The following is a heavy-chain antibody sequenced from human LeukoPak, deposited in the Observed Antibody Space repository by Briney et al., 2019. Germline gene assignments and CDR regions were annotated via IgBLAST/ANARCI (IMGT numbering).Heavy chain of an antibody. V-gene: IGHV3-30*04. CDR3: AGGGFGEAYYYYYYMDV. J-gene: IGHJ6*03. Sequence: GGSLRLSCAASGFTFSYYAMHWVRQAPGKGLEWVALITYDGTNKNYADSVKGRFTISRDNSKNTLFLQMNSLRAEDTAVYYCAGGGFGEAYYYYYYMDVWGKGTTVTVSS. D-gene: IGHD3-10*01. CDR1: GFTFSYYA. CDR2: ITYDGTNK.